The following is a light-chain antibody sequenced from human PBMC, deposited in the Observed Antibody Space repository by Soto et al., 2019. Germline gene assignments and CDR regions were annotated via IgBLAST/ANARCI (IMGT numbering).Light chain of an antibody. CDR1: SSDVGGYDY. CDR2: DVS. Sequence: QSALTQPASVSGSPGQSITISCTGTSSDVGGYDYVSWYQQHPGKVPKLMIYDVSNRPSGVSNRFSGSKSGNTAALTISGLQAEDEADYYCSSYTSSSDVVFGGGPKLTVL. V-gene: IGLV2-14*01. J-gene: IGLJ2*01. CDR3: SSYTSSSDVV.